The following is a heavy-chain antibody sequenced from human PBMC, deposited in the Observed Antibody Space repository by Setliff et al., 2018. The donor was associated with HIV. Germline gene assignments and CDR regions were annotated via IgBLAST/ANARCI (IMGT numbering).Heavy chain of an antibody. V-gene: IGHV3-23*01. J-gene: IGHJ3*02. CDR2: ISDGGGST. D-gene: IGHD6-13*01. Sequence: GGSLRLSCTASGFTFSSYAMSWVRQAPGKGLEWVSKISDGGGSTYYAVSVKGRFTISRDNANDTLFLQMNSLRAEDTAVYYCAKPDAGPVSTIAATGKNALNIWGQGTRVTVSS. CDR3: AKPDAGPVSTIAATGKNALNI. CDR1: GFTFSSYA.